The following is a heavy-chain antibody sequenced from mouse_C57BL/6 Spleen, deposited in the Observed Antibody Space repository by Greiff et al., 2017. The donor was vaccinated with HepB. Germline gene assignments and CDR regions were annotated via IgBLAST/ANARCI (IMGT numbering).Heavy chain of an antibody. Sequence: QVQLKESGPELVKPGASVKISCKASGYAFSSSWMNWVKQRPGKGLEWIGRIYPGDGDTNYNGKFKGKATLTADKSSSTAYMQLSSLASEDSAVYFCASYGSSPYWGQGTLVTVSA. J-gene: IGHJ3*01. CDR1: GYAFSSSW. CDR3: ASYGSSPY. CDR2: IYPGDGDT. D-gene: IGHD1-1*01. V-gene: IGHV1-82*01.